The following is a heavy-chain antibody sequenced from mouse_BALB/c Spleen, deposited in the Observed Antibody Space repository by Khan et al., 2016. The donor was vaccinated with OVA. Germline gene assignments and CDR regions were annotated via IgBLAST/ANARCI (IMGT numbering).Heavy chain of an antibody. V-gene: IGHV2-6-1*01. J-gene: IGHJ4*01. CDR2: MWSDGSA. D-gene: IGHD2-10*01. CDR3: ARQPYYHYNVMDY. Sequence: QVQLKQSGPGLVAPSQSLSITCTISGFSLTNYGVHWVRQPPGKGLEWLVLMWSDGSATYNSAINSRLTISTDNSKTQVFLKMNSLQTDDKAMYFCARQPYYHYNVMDYWGQGTSVTVSS. CDR1: GFSLTNYG.